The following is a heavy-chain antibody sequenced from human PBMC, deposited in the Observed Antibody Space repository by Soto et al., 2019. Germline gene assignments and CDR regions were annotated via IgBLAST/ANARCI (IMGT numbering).Heavy chain of an antibody. CDR1: GYTFTNYG. CDR3: ARENQYYDILTGYFNDY. J-gene: IGHJ4*02. CDR2: ISAYNGNT. Sequence: QVPLVQSGAEVKKPGASVKVSCRASGYTFTNYGISWVRQAPGQGLEWMGWISAYNGNTNYAQKLQGRVTMTTDTSMRTAYMELRSLRSDVTAVYYCARENQYYDILTGYFNDYWGQGTLVTVSS. D-gene: IGHD3-9*01. V-gene: IGHV1-18*01.